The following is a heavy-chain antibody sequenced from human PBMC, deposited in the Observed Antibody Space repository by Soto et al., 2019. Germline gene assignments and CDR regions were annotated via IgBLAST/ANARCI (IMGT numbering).Heavy chain of an antibody. Sequence: EVQLLESGGGLVQPGGSLRLSCAASGFTFSSYAMSWVRQAPGKGLEWVAAISGSGGSTYYADSVKGRFTISRDNSKNTLYLQMNSLRAEDTAVYYCAKDQSVTTKKGGYWGQGTLVTVSS. CDR2: ISGSGGST. CDR3: AKDQSVTTKKGGY. D-gene: IGHD4-17*01. V-gene: IGHV3-23*01. J-gene: IGHJ4*02. CDR1: GFTFSSYA.